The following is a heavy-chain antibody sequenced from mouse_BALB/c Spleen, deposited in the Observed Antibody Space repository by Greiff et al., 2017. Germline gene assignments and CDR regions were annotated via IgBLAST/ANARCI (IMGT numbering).Heavy chain of an antibody. CDR3: TRDPYYGSSDGYFDV. V-gene: IGHV5-6-4*01. D-gene: IGHD1-1*01. Sequence: EVKLQESGGGLVKPGGSLKLSCAASGFTFSSYTMSWVRQTPEKRLEWVATISSGGSYTYYPDSVKGRFTISRDNAKNTLYLQMSSLKSEDTAMYYCTRDPYYGSSDGYFDVWGAGTTVTVSS. CDR2: ISSGGSYT. CDR1: GFTFSSYT. J-gene: IGHJ1*01.